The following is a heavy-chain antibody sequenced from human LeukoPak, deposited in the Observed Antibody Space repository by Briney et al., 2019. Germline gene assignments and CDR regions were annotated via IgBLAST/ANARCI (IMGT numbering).Heavy chain of an antibody. V-gene: IGHV4-59*01. CDR2: VYYSGST. J-gene: IGHJ4*02. CDR1: GGSISSYY. D-gene: IGHD4-17*01. CDR3: ARGGSLPGGPLL. Sequence: SETLSLTCTVSGGSISSYYWSWIRQPPGKGLEWIGYVYYSGSTNYNPSLKSRVSISVDTSKNQFSLKLNSVTAADTAVYYCARGGSLPGGPLLWGQGTLVTVSS.